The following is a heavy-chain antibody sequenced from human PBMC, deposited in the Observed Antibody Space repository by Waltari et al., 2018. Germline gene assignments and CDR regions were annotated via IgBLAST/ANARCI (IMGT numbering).Heavy chain of an antibody. Sequence: QVQLVQSGAEVTKPGASVKVSCKPAGYTFTDYHIPWVRQAPGQGLEWMGWINPKSGGTYYAQTFQGWVTMTRDTSTSTVYMELSSLKSDDTDMYYCARRSCTGECYAPYVYWGQGSLVTVSS. J-gene: IGHJ4*02. CDR2: INPKSGGT. V-gene: IGHV1-2*04. CDR1: GYTFTDYH. CDR3: ARRSCTGECYAPYVY. D-gene: IGHD2-8*02.